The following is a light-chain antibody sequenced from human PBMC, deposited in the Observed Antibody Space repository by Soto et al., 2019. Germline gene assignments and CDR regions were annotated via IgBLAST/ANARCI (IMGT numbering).Light chain of an antibody. V-gene: IGKV1-8*01. CDR2: AAS. CDR1: QGISSY. J-gene: IGKJ3*01. CDR3: QQDYSYPFT. Sequence: AIRMTQSPSSFSASTGVRVTITCRASQGISSYLAWYQQKPGKAPKLLIYAASTLQSGVPSRFSGSGSGTDFTLTISCLQSEDVATYYCQQDYSYPFTFGPGTKVDIK.